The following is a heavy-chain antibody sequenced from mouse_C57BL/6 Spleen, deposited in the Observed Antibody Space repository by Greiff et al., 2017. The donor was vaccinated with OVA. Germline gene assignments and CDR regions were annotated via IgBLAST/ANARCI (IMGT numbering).Heavy chain of an antibody. D-gene: IGHD2-5*01. CDR3: AREYYSNYDY. J-gene: IGHJ2*01. CDR2: INYDGSST. Sequence: EVKLVESEGGLVQPGSSMKLSCTASGFTFSDYYMAWVRQVPEKGLEWVANINYDGSSTYYLDSLKSRFIISRDNAKNILYLQMSSLKSEDTATYYCAREYYSNYDYWGQGTTLTVSS. CDR1: GFTFSDYY. V-gene: IGHV5-16*01.